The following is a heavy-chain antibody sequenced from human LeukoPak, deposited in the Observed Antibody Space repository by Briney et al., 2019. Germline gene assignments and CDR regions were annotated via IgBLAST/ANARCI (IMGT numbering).Heavy chain of an antibody. CDR2: IKQDGSEK. J-gene: IGHJ4*02. CDR3: AGALSGIDY. D-gene: IGHD1-26*01. Sequence: TGGSLTLLCAASGLSFSSYWMNWVRQAPGKGLEWVANIKQDGSEKYYVDSVKGRFTISRDNAKNSVYLQMNTLRVDDTAVYYCAGALSGIDYWGQGTLVTVSS. V-gene: IGHV3-7*05. CDR1: GLSFSSYW.